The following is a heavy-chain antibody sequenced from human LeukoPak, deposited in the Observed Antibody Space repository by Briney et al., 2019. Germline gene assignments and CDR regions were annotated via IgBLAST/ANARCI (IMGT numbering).Heavy chain of an antibody. D-gene: IGHD1-26*01. CDR3: ARGQGAVNWFDP. CDR2: IYHSGST. CDR1: GYSITSGFY. J-gene: IGHJ5*02. V-gene: IGHV4-38-2*01. Sequence: SETLSLTCAVSGYSITSGFYWGWIRQPPGKGLEWIGSIYHSGSTYYNPSLKSRVTISVDTSENQFSLKLSSVTAADTAVYYCARGQGAVNWFDPWGQGTLVTVSS.